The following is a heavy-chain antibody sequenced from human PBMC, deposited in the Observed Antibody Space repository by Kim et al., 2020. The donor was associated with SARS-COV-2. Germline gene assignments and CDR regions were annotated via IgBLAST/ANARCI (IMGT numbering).Heavy chain of an antibody. J-gene: IGHJ3*02. D-gene: IGHD1-26*01. Sequence: ASVKGRFPISRDNAKNSLYLQMNSLRAEDTAVYYCARDRIVGATGAFDIWGQGTMVTVSS. V-gene: IGHV3-21*01. CDR3: ARDRIVGATGAFDI.